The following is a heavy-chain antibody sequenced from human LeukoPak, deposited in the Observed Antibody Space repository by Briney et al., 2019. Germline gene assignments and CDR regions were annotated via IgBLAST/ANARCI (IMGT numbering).Heavy chain of an antibody. J-gene: IGHJ6*02. Sequence: GASVKVSCKASGGTFSSYAISWVRQAPGQGLEWMGGIIPIFGTANYAQKFQGRVTITADESTSTAYMELSSLRSEDTAVYYCASETMVRGVYPYGMDVWGQGTTVTVSS. V-gene: IGHV1-69*13. D-gene: IGHD3-10*01. CDR3: ASETMVRGVYPYGMDV. CDR2: IIPIFGTA. CDR1: GGTFSSYA.